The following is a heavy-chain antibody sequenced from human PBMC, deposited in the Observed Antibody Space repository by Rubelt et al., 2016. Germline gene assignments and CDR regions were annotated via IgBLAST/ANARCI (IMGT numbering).Heavy chain of an antibody. Sequence: QVQLQESGPGLVKPSETLSLTCTVSNGSISSSSYYWGWIRQPPGKGLEWIGNIYYSGSAYYNPSLERRVSIWLDTSKNQFSLKLSSVPAADTAVYYCARRSYGDFDYWGQGTLVTVSS. D-gene: IGHD4-17*01. CDR3: ARRSYGDFDY. V-gene: IGHV4-39*01. J-gene: IGHJ4*02. CDR1: NGSISSSSYY. CDR2: IYYSGSA.